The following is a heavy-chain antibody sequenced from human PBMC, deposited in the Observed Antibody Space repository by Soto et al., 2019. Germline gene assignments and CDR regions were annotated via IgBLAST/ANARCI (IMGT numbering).Heavy chain of an antibody. CDR1: GFTVNTYA. Sequence: GGSLRLSCAASGFTVNTYAMIWVRQAPGKGLEWVSTTGISGRTAYYADSVKGRFTVSRDDSKNTLDLQMSSLRAEDTAFYYCATVHNTSRSFNYWGQGTLVTVSS. CDR2: TGISGRTA. D-gene: IGHD1-20*01. V-gene: IGHV3-23*01. CDR3: ATVHNTSRSFNY. J-gene: IGHJ4*02.